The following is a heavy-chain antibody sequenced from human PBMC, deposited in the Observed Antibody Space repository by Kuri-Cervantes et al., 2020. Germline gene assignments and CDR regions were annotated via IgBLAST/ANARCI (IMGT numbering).Heavy chain of an antibody. CDR2: IYSCGST. CDR3: AKDYGEGPAVTANWYFDL. Sequence: GESLKISCAASGFTVSSNYMSWVRQAPGKGLEWVSVIYSCGSTYYADSVKGRFTISRDNAKNSLYLRMNSLRAEDTAVYYCAKDYGEGPAVTANWYFDLWGRGTLVTVSS. V-gene: IGHV3-53*01. J-gene: IGHJ2*01. D-gene: IGHD2-21*02. CDR1: GFTVSSNY.